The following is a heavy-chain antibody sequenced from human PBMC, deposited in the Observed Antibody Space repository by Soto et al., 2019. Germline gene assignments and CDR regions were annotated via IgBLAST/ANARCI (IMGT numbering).Heavy chain of an antibody. J-gene: IGHJ3*02. CDR3: ARERHRGYSASLDAFDI. CDR1: GDSVSSNSAA. D-gene: IGHD1-26*01. V-gene: IGHV6-1*01. Sequence: SQTLSLTCAISGDSVSSNSAAWNWIRQSPSRGLEWLGRTYYRSKWYNDYAVSVKSRITIDPDTSKNQFSLQLNSVTPEDTAVYYCARERHRGYSASLDAFDIWGQGTMVTVSS. CDR2: TYYRSKWYN.